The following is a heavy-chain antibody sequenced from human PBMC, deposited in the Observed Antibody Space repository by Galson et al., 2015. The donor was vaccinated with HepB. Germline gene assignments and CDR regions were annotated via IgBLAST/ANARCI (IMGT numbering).Heavy chain of an antibody. CDR2: ISYDGSNK. CDR3: ARDSYYYGSGSYYNVIASASYGMDV. J-gene: IGHJ6*02. V-gene: IGHV3-30-3*01. CDR1: GFTFSSYA. Sequence: SLRLSCAASGFTFSSYAMHWVRQAPGKGLEWVAVISYDGSNKYYADSVKGRFTISRDNSKNTLYLQMNSLRAEDTAVYYCARDSYYYGSGSYYNVIASASYGMDVWGQGTTVTVSS. D-gene: IGHD3-10*01.